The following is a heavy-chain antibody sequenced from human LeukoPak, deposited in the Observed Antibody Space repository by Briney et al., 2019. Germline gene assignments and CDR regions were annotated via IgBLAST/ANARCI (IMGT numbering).Heavy chain of an antibody. CDR1: GFTFSSYA. CDR2: INGSGAST. CDR3: AKKYNTGLDP. V-gene: IGHV3-23*01. D-gene: IGHD1-14*01. J-gene: IGHJ5*02. Sequence: GGSLRLSCAASGFTFSSYAMSWVRQAPGKGLEWVSDINGSGASTYYADSVKGRFTISRDNSKNTLYLQMNSLRAEDTAVYYCAKKYNTGLDPWGQGTLVTVSS.